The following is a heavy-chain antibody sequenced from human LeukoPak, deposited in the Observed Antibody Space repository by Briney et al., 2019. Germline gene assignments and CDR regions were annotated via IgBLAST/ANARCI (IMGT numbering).Heavy chain of an antibody. CDR2: ISSSSYI. Sequence: GGSLRLSCAASGFTFSSYEMNWVRQAPGKGLEWVSSISSSSYIYYADSVKGRFTISRDNAKNSLYLQMNSLRAEDTAVYYCARAAANNEFDYWGQGTLVTVSS. CDR1: GFTFSSYE. D-gene: IGHD5-18*01. J-gene: IGHJ4*02. V-gene: IGHV3-21*01. CDR3: ARAAANNEFDY.